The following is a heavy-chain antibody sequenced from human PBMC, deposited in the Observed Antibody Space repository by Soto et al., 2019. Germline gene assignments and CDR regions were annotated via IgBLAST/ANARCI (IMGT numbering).Heavy chain of an antibody. D-gene: IGHD6-19*01. CDR3: ARSDSGWYNKYFQH. J-gene: IGHJ1*01. Sequence: ASVTVSCKASGYTFTSYAMHWVRQAPGQRLEWMGWINAGNGNTKYSQKFQGRVTITRDTSASTAYMELSSLRSEDTAVYYCARSDSGWYNKYFQHWGQGTLVSVSA. CDR2: INAGNGNT. CDR1: GYTFTSYA. V-gene: IGHV1-3*01.